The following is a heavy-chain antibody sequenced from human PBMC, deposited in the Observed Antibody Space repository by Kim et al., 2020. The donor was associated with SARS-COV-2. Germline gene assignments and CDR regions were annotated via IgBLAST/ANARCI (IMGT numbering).Heavy chain of an antibody. CDR2: ISNSGGT. Sequence: SETLSLTCTVSGGSIDTYYYNWIQHSPGKRLEWIGHISNSGGTNYNPSLKSRVTISSDTSKNQFSLKLTSVTAEDTAVYYCAGGSGWLTDAWGQGTLVTVSS. V-gene: IGHV4-59*13. D-gene: IGHD6-19*01. CDR1: GGSIDTYY. CDR3: AGGSGWLTDA. J-gene: IGHJ5*02.